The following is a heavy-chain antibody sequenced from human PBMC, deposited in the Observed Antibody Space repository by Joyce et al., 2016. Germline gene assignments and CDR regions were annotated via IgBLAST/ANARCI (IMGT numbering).Heavy chain of an antibody. CDR1: GGSISSSSYY. D-gene: IGHD3-3*01. CDR2: IYYTEST. CDR3: ARSGRYDLGYFDS. Sequence: QLQLQESGPGLVKSSETLSLTCTVSGGSISSSSYYWGWIRQPPGKGLKWIGTIYYTESTYYNASLKSRVSVSIDTSENQFSLKLSSVTAADTAVYFCARSGRYDLGYFDSWGQGTLVTVSS. J-gene: IGHJ4*02. V-gene: IGHV4-39*01.